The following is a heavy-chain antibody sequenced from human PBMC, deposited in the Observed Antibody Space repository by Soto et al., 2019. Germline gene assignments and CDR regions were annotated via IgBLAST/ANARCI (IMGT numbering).Heavy chain of an antibody. CDR3: ATSNWFDP. J-gene: IGHJ5*02. CDR2: IYYSGST. CDR1: GGSISSRGYY. V-gene: IGHV4-39*01. Sequence: QLQLQESGPGLVKPSETLSLTCTVSGGSISSRGYYWGWIRQPPGKGLEWIGTIYYSGSTYYTPSLKRRVTISVDTSKNQFSLKLSSVTAADTAVYYCATSNWFDPWGQGTLVTVSS.